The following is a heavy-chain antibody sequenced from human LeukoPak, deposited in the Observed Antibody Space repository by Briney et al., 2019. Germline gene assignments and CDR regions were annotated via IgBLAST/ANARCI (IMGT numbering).Heavy chain of an antibody. Sequence: GGSLRLSCAASGFTFTSYSMNWVRQAPGKGLEWVSTISGGGGSTYYADSVKGRFTISKDNSKNTLYLQVNSLRAEDTAVYYCAKGGKWDVTPFDYWGQGTLVTVSS. V-gene: IGHV3-23*01. CDR1: GFTFTSYS. CDR3: AKGGKWDVTPFDY. J-gene: IGHJ4*02. CDR2: ISGGGGST. D-gene: IGHD1-26*01.